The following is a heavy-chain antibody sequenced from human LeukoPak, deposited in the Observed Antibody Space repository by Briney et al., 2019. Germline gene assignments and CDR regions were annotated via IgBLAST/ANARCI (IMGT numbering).Heavy chain of an antibody. CDR2: ISGSAGYI. Sequence: GGSLRLSCAASGFTFADFAMHWVRQAPGKGLEWLSCISGSAGYISSADSVKGRFTISRDNAKNSLYLQMNSLRAEDTGIYYCARDFTYYYSGMDVWGQGTTVTVSS. J-gene: IGHJ6*02. CDR1: GFTFADFA. V-gene: IGHV3-21*01. CDR3: ARDFTYYYSGMDV.